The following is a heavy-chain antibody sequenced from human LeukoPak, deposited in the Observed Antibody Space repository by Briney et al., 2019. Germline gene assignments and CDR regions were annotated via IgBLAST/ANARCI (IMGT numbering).Heavy chain of an antibody. CDR1: GFIFSGYG. D-gene: IGHD3/OR15-3a*01. V-gene: IGHV3-21*01. CDR3: ARGTGTGWRFDF. J-gene: IGHJ4*02. Sequence: PGGSLRLSCAASGFIFSGYGMHWVRQAPGKGLEWVSSISFSGSYIYYADSVKGRFTISRDNAKNSVYLQMNSLRDDDTAVYYCARGTGTGWRFDFWGQGTLVTVSS. CDR2: ISFSGSYI.